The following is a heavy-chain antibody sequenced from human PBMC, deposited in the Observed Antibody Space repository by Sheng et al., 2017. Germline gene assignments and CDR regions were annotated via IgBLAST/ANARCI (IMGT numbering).Heavy chain of an antibody. Sequence: QVQLVESGGGVVQPGRSLRLSCAASGFTFSSYGMHWVRQAPGKGLEWVAVIWYDGSNKYYADSVKGRFTISRDNSKNTLYLQMNSLRAEDTAVYYCARDSSGQYYFDYVGPGNPGHRLL. CDR3: ARDSSGQYYFDY. J-gene: IGHJ4*02. CDR1: GFTFSSYG. CDR2: IWYDGSNK. V-gene: IGHV3-33*01. D-gene: IGHD6-19*01.